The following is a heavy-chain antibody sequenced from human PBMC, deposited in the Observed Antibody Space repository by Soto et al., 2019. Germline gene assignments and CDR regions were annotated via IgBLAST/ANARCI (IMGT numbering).Heavy chain of an antibody. CDR3: AREGPFYDSSGYLRYYYYYYGMDV. D-gene: IGHD3-22*01. CDR2: IIPIFGTA. V-gene: IGHV1-69*01. CDR1: GGTFSSYA. J-gene: IGHJ6*02. Sequence: QVQLVQSGAEVKKPGSSVKVSCKASGGTFSSYAISWVRQAPGQGLEWMGGIIPIFGTANYAQKFQGRVTITADDSTSTAYMELRSLRSEDTAVYYCAREGPFYDSSGYLRYYYYYYGMDVWGQGTTVTVSS.